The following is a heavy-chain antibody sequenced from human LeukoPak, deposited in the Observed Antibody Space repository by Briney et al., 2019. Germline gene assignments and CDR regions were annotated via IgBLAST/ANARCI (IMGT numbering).Heavy chain of an antibody. CDR1: GFTFSSYA. CDR3: ARDAITMVRGGGPFDY. CDR2: ISHDGSNK. V-gene: IGHV3-30*04. D-gene: IGHD3-10*01. J-gene: IGHJ4*02. Sequence: GGSLRLSCAASGFTFSSYAMHWVRQAPGKGLEWVALISHDGSNKYYADSVKGRFTISRDNSKNTLYLQMNSLRAEDTAVYYCARDAITMVRGGGPFDYWGQGTLVTVSS.